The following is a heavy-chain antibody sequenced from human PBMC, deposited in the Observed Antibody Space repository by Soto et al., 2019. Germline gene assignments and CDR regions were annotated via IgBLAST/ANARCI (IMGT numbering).Heavy chain of an antibody. Sequence: QVQLQQWGAGLLKPSETLSLTCAVYGGSFSGYYWSWIRQPPGKGLEWIGEINHSGSTNYNPSLESRVTISVDTSKNQFSLKLSSVTAADTAVYYCARARPPQSVPQQQLVPFDYWGQGTLVTVSS. D-gene: IGHD6-13*01. CDR1: GGSFSGYY. V-gene: IGHV4-34*01. J-gene: IGHJ4*02. CDR3: ARARPPQSVPQQQLVPFDY. CDR2: INHSGST.